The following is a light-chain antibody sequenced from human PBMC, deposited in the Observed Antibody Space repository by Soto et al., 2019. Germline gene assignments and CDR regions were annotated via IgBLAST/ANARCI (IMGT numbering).Light chain of an antibody. V-gene: IGKV3-11*01. Sequence: DIELTQSPATLSLSPGERATISCRASQSVSSYLAWYQQKPGQDPRLLIYDASTMATGIPARFSGSGSGTAFTLTTSSLEPEDFAVYYCQQRSNWPPFTFGPGTKVDIK. CDR1: QSVSSY. J-gene: IGKJ3*01. CDR3: QQRSNWPPFT. CDR2: DAS.